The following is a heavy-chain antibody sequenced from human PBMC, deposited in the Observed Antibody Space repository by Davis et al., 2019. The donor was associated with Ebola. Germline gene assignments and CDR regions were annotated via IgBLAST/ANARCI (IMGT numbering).Heavy chain of an antibody. CDR1: VITFSSYA. CDR2: ISGSGGST. CDR3: AKSGLSFGVVKYHYGMDV. D-gene: IGHD3-3*01. J-gene: IGHJ6*04. Sequence: PGGSLRLSCTDSVITFSSYAMTWVRQAPGKGLEWVSAISGSGGSTYYADSVKGRFTISRDNSKKTRYLQMNSLRAEDTAVYYCAKSGLSFGVVKYHYGMDVWGKGTTVTVSS. V-gene: IGHV3-23*01.